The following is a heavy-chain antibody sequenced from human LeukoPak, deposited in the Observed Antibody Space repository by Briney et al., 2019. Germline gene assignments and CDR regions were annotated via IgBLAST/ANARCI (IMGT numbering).Heavy chain of an antibody. CDR2: IYCSGST. J-gene: IGHJ4*02. Sequence: PSETLSLTCTVSGGSISSYYWSWIRQPPGKGLEWIGYIYCSGSTNYNPSLKSRVTISVDTSKNQFSLKLSSVTAADTAVYYCARCSHGHGSPDYWGQGTLVTVSS. D-gene: IGHD5-18*01. CDR3: ARCSHGHGSPDY. CDR1: GGSISSYY. V-gene: IGHV4-59*01.